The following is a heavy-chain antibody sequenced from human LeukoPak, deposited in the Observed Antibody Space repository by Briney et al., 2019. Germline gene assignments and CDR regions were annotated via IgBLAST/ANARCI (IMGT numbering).Heavy chain of an antibody. Sequence: VQPGGSLRLSCVASGFIFRTHGMSWVRQAPGKGLEWVSAVGDTGVTKFYADSVKGRFAVSRDNSKNTLYLQMNSLRAEDTAIYYCAKDLTKSTVTTGVGCWGQGTLVTVSA. D-gene: IGHD4-17*01. V-gene: IGHV3-23*01. CDR3: AKDLTKSTVTTGVGC. J-gene: IGHJ4*02. CDR1: GFIFRTHG. CDR2: VGDTGVTK.